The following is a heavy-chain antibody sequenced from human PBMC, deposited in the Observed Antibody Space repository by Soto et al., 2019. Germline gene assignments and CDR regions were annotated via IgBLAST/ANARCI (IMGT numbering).Heavy chain of an antibody. CDR3: ARRAETNGWNGFGADKYYFDF. CDR1: GYTFTSYD. V-gene: IGHV1-8*01. D-gene: IGHD1-1*01. J-gene: IGHJ4*02. Sequence: ASVKVSCKASGYTFTSYDIYWVRQATGQGLEWMGWMNPNTGNSGYAQKFQGRVTMTSDTSISTAHMELSSLRSEDTAVYYCARRAETNGWNGFGADKYYFDFWGQGTLVTSPQ. CDR2: MNPNTGNS.